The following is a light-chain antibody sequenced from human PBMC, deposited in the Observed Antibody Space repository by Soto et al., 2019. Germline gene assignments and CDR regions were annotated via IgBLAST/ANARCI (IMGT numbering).Light chain of an antibody. Sequence: DIQMTQSPSSLSASIGDRVTITCRASQRIASYLNWYQQKPGKAPKLLIYGASTLQSGVPSRFSGGGSETDFSLTISSLQPADFATYYCQQSYTTPVTFGQGTRLKIK. CDR3: QQSYTTPVT. V-gene: IGKV1-39*01. J-gene: IGKJ5*01. CDR2: GAS. CDR1: QRIASY.